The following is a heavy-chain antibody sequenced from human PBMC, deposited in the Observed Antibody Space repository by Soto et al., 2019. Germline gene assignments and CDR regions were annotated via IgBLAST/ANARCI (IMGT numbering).Heavy chain of an antibody. CDR2: IYNTGRT. Sequence: QVQLRESGPGLVEPSETLSLTCTVSGASISNDYWSWIRQPPGKGLEGIGNIYNTGRTKYNPSLTILVPFLVVTSKHQFTLKMSSVTAADTAVYYFSSSGLTMSHVSFDICSQVTTLIVSS. CDR1: GASISNDY. CDR3: SSSGLTMSHVSFDI. J-gene: IGHJ3*02. V-gene: IGHV4-59*01. D-gene: IGHD3-10*02.